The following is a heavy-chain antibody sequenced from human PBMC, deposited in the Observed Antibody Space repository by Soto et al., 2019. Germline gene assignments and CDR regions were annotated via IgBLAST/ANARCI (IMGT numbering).Heavy chain of an antibody. CDR2: ISYDGGDK. D-gene: IGHD3-22*01. CDR3: ARDLVVVKDNPGDYFDH. Sequence: QVQLVESGGGVAQPGRSLRISCAASGFTFSTYTMHWVRQAPGKGLEWVALISYDGGDKFYADSVKGRFTLSKDTSQNTVFLQMDSLRPEDTAIYYCARDLVVVKDNPGDYFDHWGQGTLVTFSS. V-gene: IGHV3-30-3*01. CDR1: GFTFSTYT. J-gene: IGHJ4*02.